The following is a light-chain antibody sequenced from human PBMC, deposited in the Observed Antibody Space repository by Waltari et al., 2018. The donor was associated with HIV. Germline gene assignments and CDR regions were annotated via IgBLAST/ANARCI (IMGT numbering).Light chain of an antibody. J-gene: IGLJ2*01. CDR1: TGPVGNGHY. Sequence: QTVVTQEPSLTVSPGGTITLTCSSATGPVGNGHYVNWFQQKPGQPPRPLLYSSTRRHPLTPERFSGSLVGDSAALTLSNVWPEDQADYYCMLFFRTSYLFGGGTKVTVL. V-gene: IGLV7-43*01. CDR3: MLFFRTSYL. CDR2: SST.